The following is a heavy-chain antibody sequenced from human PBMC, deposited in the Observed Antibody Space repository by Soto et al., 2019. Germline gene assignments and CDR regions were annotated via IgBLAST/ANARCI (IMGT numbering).Heavy chain of an antibody. V-gene: IGHV4-30-2*01. CDR3: ARGSYYYDSSGYYHY. CDR1: GGSISSGGYS. J-gene: IGHJ4*02. CDR2: IYHSGST. D-gene: IGHD3-22*01. Sequence: SSETLSLTCAVSGGSISSGGYSWSWIRQPPGKGLEWIGYIYHSGSTYYNPSLKSRVTISVDRSKNQFSLKLSSVTAADTAVYYCARGSYYYDSSGYYHYRGPGTLVTVSS.